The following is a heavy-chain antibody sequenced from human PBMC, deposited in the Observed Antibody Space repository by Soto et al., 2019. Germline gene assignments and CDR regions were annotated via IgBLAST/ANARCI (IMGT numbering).Heavy chain of an antibody. CDR2: IIPIFGTA. CDR3: VAGDYYYDSSGYYENYYYGMDV. Sequence: SVKVSCKASGGTFSSYAISWVRQAPGQGXEWMGGIIPIFGTANYAQKFQGRVTITADESTSTAYMELSSLRSEDTAVYYCVAGDYYYDSSGYYENYYYGMDVWGQGITVTVSS. D-gene: IGHD3-22*01. CDR1: GGTFSSYA. V-gene: IGHV1-69*13. J-gene: IGHJ6*02.